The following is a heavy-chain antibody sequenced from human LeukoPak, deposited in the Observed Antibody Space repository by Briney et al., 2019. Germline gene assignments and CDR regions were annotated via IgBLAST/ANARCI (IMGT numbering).Heavy chain of an antibody. CDR1: GFTFSSYA. CDR2: ISYDGSNK. V-gene: IGHV3-30-3*01. Sequence: PGRSLRLSCAASGFTFSSYAMHWVRQAPGKGLEWVAVISYDGSNKYYADSVKGRFTISRDNSKNTLYLQMNSLRAEDTAVYYCVRVGVAGTGWWGQGTLDTVSS. J-gene: IGHJ4*02. D-gene: IGHD6-19*01. CDR3: VRVGVAGTGW.